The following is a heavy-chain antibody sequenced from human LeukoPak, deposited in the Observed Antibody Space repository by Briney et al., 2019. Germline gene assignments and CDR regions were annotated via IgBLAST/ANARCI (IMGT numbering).Heavy chain of an antibody. Sequence: GGSLRLSCAASGFTSSNFYMSWVRQAPGKGLEWVANIRQDGSENSYVDSVKGRFTISRDNAKNSLYLQMNSLRAEDTAVYYCARRGRFCSGDNCYFAYWGQGTLVTVSS. CDR1: GFTSSNFY. V-gene: IGHV3-7*01. D-gene: IGHD2-15*01. CDR3: ARRGRFCSGDNCYFAY. J-gene: IGHJ4*02. CDR2: IRQDGSEN.